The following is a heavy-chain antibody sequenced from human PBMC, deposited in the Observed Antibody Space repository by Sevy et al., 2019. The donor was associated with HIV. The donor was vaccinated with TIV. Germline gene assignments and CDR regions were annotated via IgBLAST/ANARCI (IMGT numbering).Heavy chain of an antibody. D-gene: IGHD2-2*01. Sequence: GGSLRLSCAASGFIFSDYNYIIWIRQSPGKGLEWVSYISSSGTKYYRESVKGRFTVSRDNAKNSLHLQMNSLRVEDTALYYCVSPPKRCTSTSCPFDAFYMWGQGTMVTVSS. J-gene: IGHJ3*02. CDR2: ISSSGTK. CDR3: VSPPKRCTSTSCPFDAFYM. V-gene: IGHV3-11*01. CDR1: GFIFSDYNY.